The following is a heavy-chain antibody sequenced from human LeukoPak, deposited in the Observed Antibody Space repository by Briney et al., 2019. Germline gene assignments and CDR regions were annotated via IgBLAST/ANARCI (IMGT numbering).Heavy chain of an antibody. CDR3: ARDGGVTRYYYYMDV. CDR2: IFYSGST. D-gene: IGHD3-16*01. CDR1: GGSISTSNYY. Sequence: SETLSLTCTVSGGSISTSNYYWGWIRQPPGKGLEWIGNIFYSGSTYYSPSVKSRVTISLDTSRNQFSLKLNSVTAADTAVYYCARDGGVTRYYYYMDVWGKGTTVTVSS. J-gene: IGHJ6*03. V-gene: IGHV4-39*07.